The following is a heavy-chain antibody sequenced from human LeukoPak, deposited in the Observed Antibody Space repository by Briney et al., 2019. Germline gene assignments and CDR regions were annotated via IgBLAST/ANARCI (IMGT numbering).Heavy chain of an antibody. Sequence: GGSLTLTCAVSGFTFTSCGLHYIRQAPGKGLEWVAVIYYDGSNKYYADSVKGRFTISRDNSKKTLYLQMNSLRAEDTAVYYCERDRSTLVFYWGQGTLVTVSS. CDR2: IYYDGSNK. CDR3: ERDRSTLVFY. CDR1: GFTFTSCG. J-gene: IGHJ4*02. V-gene: IGHV3-33*01. D-gene: IGHD5/OR15-5a*01.